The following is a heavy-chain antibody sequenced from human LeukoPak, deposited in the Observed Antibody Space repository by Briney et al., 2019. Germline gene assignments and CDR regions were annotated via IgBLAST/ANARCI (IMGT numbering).Heavy chain of an antibody. V-gene: IGHV3-30-3*01. D-gene: IGHD6-6*01. Sequence: GGSLRLSCAASGFTFSSYAMRWVRQAPGKGLEWVAVISYDGSNKYYADSVKGRFTISRDNSKNTLYLQMNSLRAEDTAVYYCARGHSSSPAFGYFDYWGQGTLVTVSS. CDR3: ARGHSSSPAFGYFDY. CDR1: GFTFSSYA. J-gene: IGHJ4*02. CDR2: ISYDGSNK.